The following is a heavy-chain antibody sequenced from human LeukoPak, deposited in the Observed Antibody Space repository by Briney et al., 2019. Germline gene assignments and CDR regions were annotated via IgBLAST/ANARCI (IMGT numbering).Heavy chain of an antibody. V-gene: IGHV4-34*01. CDR1: GGSLSGYY. Sequence: SETLSLTCAVYGGSLSGYYWSWIRQPPGEGLEWIWEINHSGSTTYNPSLKSRVTISVDTSKNQFSLKLSSVSAADTAVYYCARGRRAYCGGDCYSDAFDIWGQGTMVTVSS. J-gene: IGHJ3*02. CDR3: ARGRRAYCGGDCYSDAFDI. D-gene: IGHD2-21*01. CDR2: INHSGST.